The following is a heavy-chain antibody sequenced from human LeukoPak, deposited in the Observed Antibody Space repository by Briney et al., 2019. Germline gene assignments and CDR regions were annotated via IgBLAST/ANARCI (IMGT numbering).Heavy chain of an antibody. CDR3: ARVPLYWQDPFDF. J-gene: IGHJ4*02. D-gene: IGHD2-8*02. CDR1: GGSISRYY. CDR2: INHSGST. V-gene: IGHV4-34*01. Sequence: PSETLSLTCTVSGGSISRYYWSWIRQPPGKGLEWIGEINHSGSTNYNPSLKSRVTISVDTSKNQFSLKLSSVTAADTAVYYCARVPLYWQDPFDFWGQGTLVTVSS.